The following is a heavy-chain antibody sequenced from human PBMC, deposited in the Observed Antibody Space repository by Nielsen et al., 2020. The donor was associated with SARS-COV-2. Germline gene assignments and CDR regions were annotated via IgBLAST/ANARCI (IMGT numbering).Heavy chain of an antibody. CDR2: IYYSGST. D-gene: IGHD6-6*01. J-gene: IGHJ6*03. CDR3: ARHRLSYSSSSSYYYYYMDV. Sequence: SETLSLTCTVSGGSISSYYWGWIRRPPGKGLEWIGSIYYSGSTYYNPSLKSRVTISVDTSKNQFSLKLSSVTAADTAVYYCARHRLSYSSSSSYYYYYMDVWGKGTTVTVSS. V-gene: IGHV4-39*01. CDR1: GGSISSYY.